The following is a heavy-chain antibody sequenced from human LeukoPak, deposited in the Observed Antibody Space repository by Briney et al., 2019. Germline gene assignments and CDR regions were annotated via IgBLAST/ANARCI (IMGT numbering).Heavy chain of an antibody. J-gene: IGHJ4*02. V-gene: IGHV1-2*02. CDR1: GFTFTGYY. D-gene: IGHD3-10*01. Sequence: ASVKVSCKASGFTFTGYYIYWVRQAPGQGLEWMGWINPNSGGTNYALKFQARVTMTRDTSISTAYMELSRLRSDGTAVYYCARGPRYGSGNYYNNYWGQGTLVTVSS. CDR2: INPNSGGT. CDR3: ARGPRYGSGNYYNNY.